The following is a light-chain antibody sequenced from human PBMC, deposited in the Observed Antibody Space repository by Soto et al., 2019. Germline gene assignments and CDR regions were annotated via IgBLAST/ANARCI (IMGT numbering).Light chain of an antibody. V-gene: IGKV3-11*01. Sequence: PGKRATLSFRASESVDFHLAWYQQKPGQAPRLLIYDASVRATGTPARFSGSGSGTAFTLTISSLEPEDFALYYCQQRSTWPTFGQGTRLEIK. CDR3: QQRSTWPT. CDR2: DAS. J-gene: IGKJ5*01. CDR1: ESVDFH.